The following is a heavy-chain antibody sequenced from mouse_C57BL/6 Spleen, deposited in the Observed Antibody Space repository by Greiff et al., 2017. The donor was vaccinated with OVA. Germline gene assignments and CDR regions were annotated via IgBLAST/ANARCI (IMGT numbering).Heavy chain of an antibody. Sequence: EVKLVESGGGLVKPGGSLKLSCAASGFTFSDYGMHWVRQAPEKGLEWVAYISSCSSTIYYAHPVKGRFTISIDNSNNTLFLQMTSLRSEDTAMYYCASDGYYDAMDYWGQGTSVTVSS. CDR2: ISSCSSTI. CDR3: ASDGYYDAMDY. V-gene: IGHV5-17*01. D-gene: IGHD2-3*01. CDR1: GFTFSDYG. J-gene: IGHJ4*01.